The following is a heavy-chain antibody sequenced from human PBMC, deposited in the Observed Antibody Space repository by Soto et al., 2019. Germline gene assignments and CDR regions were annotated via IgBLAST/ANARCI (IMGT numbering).Heavy chain of an antibody. CDR3: ARGRGDFWSGYSNHNRFDRVSYYYYYMDV. CDR2: INHSGST. J-gene: IGHJ6*03. D-gene: IGHD3-3*01. CDR1: GGSFSGYY. V-gene: IGHV4-34*01. Sequence: PSETLSLTCAVYGGSFSGYYWSWIRQPPGKGLEWIGEINHSGSTNYNPSLKSRVTISVDTSKNQFSLKLSSVTAADTAVYYCARGRGDFWSGYSNHNRFDRVSYYYYYMDVWGKGTTVTVSS.